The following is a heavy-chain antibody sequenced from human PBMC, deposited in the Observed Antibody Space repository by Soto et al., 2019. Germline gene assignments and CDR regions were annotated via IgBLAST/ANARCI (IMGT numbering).Heavy chain of an antibody. CDR1: GFTFSSYA. V-gene: IGHV3-30-3*01. Sequence: QVQLVESGGGVVQPGRSLRLSCAASGFTFSSYAMHWVRQAPGKGLEWVAVISYDGSNKYYADSVKGRFTISRDNSKNTLYQQMNSLRAEDTAVYYCARGSITMIVVVITKQDYGMDVWGQGTTVPVSS. D-gene: IGHD3-22*01. CDR3: ARGSITMIVVVITKQDYGMDV. J-gene: IGHJ6*02. CDR2: ISYDGSNK.